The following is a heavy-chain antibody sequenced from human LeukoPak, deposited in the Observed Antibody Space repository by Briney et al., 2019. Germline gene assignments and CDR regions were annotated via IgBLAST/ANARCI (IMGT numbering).Heavy chain of an antibody. CDR2: INSDATST. V-gene: IGHV3-74*01. D-gene: IGHD6-19*01. CDR1: GFMLSSTW. J-gene: IGHJ6*02. Sequence: GGSLRLSCAASGFMLSSTWMHWVRQAPGKGLVWVSRINSDATSTSYADSVKGRFTISRDNAKNTLYLQMNSLRAEDTAVYYCARELSEQWLVSYYYGMDVWGQGTTVTVSS. CDR3: ARELSEQWLVSYYYGMDV.